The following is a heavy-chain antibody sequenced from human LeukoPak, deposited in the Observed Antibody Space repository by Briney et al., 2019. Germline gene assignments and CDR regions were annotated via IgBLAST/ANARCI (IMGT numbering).Heavy chain of an antibody. J-gene: IGHJ4*02. Sequence: PGGSLRLSCAASGFTFNNYAMNWVRQAPGKGLEWVSGISGSGGSTYYAGSVKGRFTISRDNSKNTLYLQMNRLRAEDTAVYFCAKDPVSYYDSSGYRYFDYWVQGTLVTVSS. CDR1: GFTFNNYA. CDR2: ISGSGGST. V-gene: IGHV3-23*01. CDR3: AKDPVSYYDSSGYRYFDY. D-gene: IGHD3-22*01.